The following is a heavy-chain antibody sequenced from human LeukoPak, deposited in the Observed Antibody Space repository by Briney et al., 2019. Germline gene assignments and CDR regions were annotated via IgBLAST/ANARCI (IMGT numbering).Heavy chain of an antibody. J-gene: IGHJ4*02. V-gene: IGHV4-61*01. Sequence: SETLSLTCAVSGGSVSSGSYYWSWIRQPPGKGLEWIGYTYYSGSTNYNPSLKSRVTISVDTSKNQFSLKLSSVTAADTAVYYCARGITSSWAPYFDYWGQGTLVTVSS. CDR2: TYYSGST. CDR1: GGSVSSGSYY. CDR3: ARGITSSWAPYFDY. D-gene: IGHD6-13*01.